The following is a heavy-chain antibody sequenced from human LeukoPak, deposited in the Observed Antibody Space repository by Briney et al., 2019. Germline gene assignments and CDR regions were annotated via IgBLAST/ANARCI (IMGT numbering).Heavy chain of an antibody. CDR1: GGSISSSRYY. CDR3: ARQKSGGMDA. V-gene: IGHV4-39*01. J-gene: IGHJ6*02. Sequence: SETLSLTCTVSGGSISSSRYYWGWIHQAPGKGLEWIGSIFYAGSTYYSPSLKSRATISVDTSKNQFSLKLSSVTAADTAVYYCARQKSGGMDAWGQGTTVTVSS. CDR2: IFYAGST.